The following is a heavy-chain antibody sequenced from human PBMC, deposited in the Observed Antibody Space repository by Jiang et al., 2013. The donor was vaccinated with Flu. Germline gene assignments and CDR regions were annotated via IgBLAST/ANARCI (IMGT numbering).Heavy chain of an antibody. J-gene: IGHJ3*02. V-gene: IGHV4-34*01. CDR3: ARNYCSGGSCYVDAFDI. Sequence: LLKPSETLSLTCAVYGGSFSGYFWSWIRQPPGKGLEWIGRISHSGITNYSPSLKSRVTMSVDTSKNQFSLKLTSVTAADTALYYCARNYCSGGSCYVDAFDI. CDR2: ISHSGIT. CDR1: GGSFSGYF. D-gene: IGHD2-15*01.